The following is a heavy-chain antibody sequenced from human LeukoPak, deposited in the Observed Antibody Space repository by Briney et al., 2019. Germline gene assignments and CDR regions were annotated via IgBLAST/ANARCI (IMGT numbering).Heavy chain of an antibody. J-gene: IGHJ4*02. CDR3: AREGGYSGSFDFDY. CDR1: GYTFTGYY. CDR2: INPNSGGT. D-gene: IGHD1-26*01. Sequence: ASVKVSCKASGYTFTGYYMHWVRQAPGQGLEWMGWINPNSGGTNYAQKFQGRVTMTRDTSISTAYMELSRQRSDDTAVYYCAREGGYSGSFDFDYWGQGTLVTVSS. V-gene: IGHV1-2*02.